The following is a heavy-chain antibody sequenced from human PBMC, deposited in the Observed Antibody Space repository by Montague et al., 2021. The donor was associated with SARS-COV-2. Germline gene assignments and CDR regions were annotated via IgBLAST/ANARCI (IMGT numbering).Heavy chain of an antibody. CDR3: ARSPYRTTYLNGMDV. D-gene: IGHD1-14*01. V-gene: IGHV4-61*09. J-gene: IGHJ6*02. CDR1: GDSISSGDYH. CDR2: IYTLGST. Sequence: TLSLTCTVSGDSISSGDYHWSWVRQPAGKGLEWIGYIYTLGSTSYNPSLKSRVTISMDTSKDQLSLKLSSVTAADTAVYFCARSPYRTTYLNGMDVWGPGTTVTVSS.